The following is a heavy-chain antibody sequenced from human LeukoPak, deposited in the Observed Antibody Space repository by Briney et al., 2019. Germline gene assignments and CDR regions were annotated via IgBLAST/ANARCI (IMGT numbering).Heavy chain of an antibody. Sequence: ASVKVSCKASGYTFTSYGISWVRQAPGQGLEWMGWISAYNGNTNYAQKLQGRVTMTTDTSTSTAYMELRSLRSDDTAVYYCARGAYCGGDCYRRGYYYYYMDVWGKGTTVTVSS. D-gene: IGHD2-21*02. CDR1: GYTFTSYG. CDR3: ARGAYCGGDCYRRGYYYYYMDV. CDR2: ISAYNGNT. J-gene: IGHJ6*03. V-gene: IGHV1-18*01.